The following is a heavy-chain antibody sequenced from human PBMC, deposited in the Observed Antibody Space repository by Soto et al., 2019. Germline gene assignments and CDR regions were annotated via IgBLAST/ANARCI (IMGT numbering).Heavy chain of an antibody. V-gene: IGHV3-33*01. CDR2: IWYDASNK. D-gene: IGHD3-22*01. CDR3: ARDLAFTYYYDSSGRLGLDY. J-gene: IGHJ4*02. Sequence: GGSLRLSCAASGFTFSSYGMHWVRQAPGKGLEWVAVIWYDASNKYYADSVKGRFTISRDNSKNTLYLQMNSLRAEETAVYYCARDLAFTYYYDSSGRLGLDYWGQGTLVTVSS. CDR1: GFTFSSYG.